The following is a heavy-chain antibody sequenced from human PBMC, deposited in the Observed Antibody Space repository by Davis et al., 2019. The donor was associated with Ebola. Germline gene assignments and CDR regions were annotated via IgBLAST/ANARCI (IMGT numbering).Heavy chain of an antibody. CDR2: ISGSGGST. V-gene: IGHV3-23*01. D-gene: IGHD3-22*01. J-gene: IGHJ4*02. Sequence: GESLKISCAASGFTFSSYAMSWVRQAPGKGLEWVSAISGSGGSTYYADSVKGRFTISRDNSKNTLHLQMNSLRAEDTAVYYCARGITMIVVASYYFDYWGQGTLVTVSS. CDR3: ARGITMIVVASYYFDY. CDR1: GFTFSSYA.